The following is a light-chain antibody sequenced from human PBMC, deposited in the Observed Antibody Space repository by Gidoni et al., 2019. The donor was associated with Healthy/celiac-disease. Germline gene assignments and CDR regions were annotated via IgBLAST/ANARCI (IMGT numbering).Light chain of an antibody. J-gene: IGKJ3*01. V-gene: IGKV1-39*01. CDR2: AAS. Sequence: DIQMTQSPSSLSASVGDRVTITCRASQSISSYLNWYQQKPGKAPKLLIYAASSLQGGVPSRFSGSGSGTDFTLTISSLQPEDFATYYCQQSYSTRITFGPGTKVDIK. CDR3: QQSYSTRIT. CDR1: QSISSY.